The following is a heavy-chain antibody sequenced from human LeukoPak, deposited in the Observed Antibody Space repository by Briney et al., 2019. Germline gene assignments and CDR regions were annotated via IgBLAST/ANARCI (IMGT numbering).Heavy chain of an antibody. CDR2: IRYDGSDK. Sequence: GGSLRLSCAASGFTFNTYGMNWVRQAPGKGLEWVAIIRYDGSDKYYADSVKGRFTVSRDNSKNTMYLQMNSLTDEDTAVYYCARVACTGGRCLAYNFYGMDVWGQGTTVTVSS. CDR1: GFTFNTYG. V-gene: IGHV3-30*02. D-gene: IGHD2-15*01. J-gene: IGHJ6*02. CDR3: ARVACTGGRCLAYNFYGMDV.